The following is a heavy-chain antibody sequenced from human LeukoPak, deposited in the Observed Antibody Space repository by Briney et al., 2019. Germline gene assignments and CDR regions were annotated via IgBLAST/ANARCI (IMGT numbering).Heavy chain of an antibody. CDR3: AREFTFDAFDI. CDR2: ISISGSTI. V-gene: IGHV3-11*01. J-gene: IGHJ3*02. CDR1: GITSSNYK. Sequence: GRTLRHSTAASGITSSNYKMYCIGDAPAKRQEWLSYISISGSTIYYADSVKGRFTISRDNAKNSLYLQMNSLRAEDTGVYSCAREFTFDAFDIWGLGTMVTVSS.